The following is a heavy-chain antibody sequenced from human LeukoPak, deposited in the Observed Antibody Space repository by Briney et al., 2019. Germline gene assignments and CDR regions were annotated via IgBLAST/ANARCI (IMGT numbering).Heavy chain of an antibody. V-gene: IGHV3-7*01. D-gene: IGHD5-18*01. CDR2: IKQDGSEK. J-gene: IGHJ4*02. Sequence: GGSLRLSCAASGFTFSSYWMSWVRQAPGKGLEWVANIKQDGSEKYYVDSVKGRFTISRDNAKNSLYLQMNSLRAEDTAVYFCARGYSYGYGDVFDYRGQGTLVTVSS. CDR3: ARGYSYGYGDVFDY. CDR1: GFTFSSYW.